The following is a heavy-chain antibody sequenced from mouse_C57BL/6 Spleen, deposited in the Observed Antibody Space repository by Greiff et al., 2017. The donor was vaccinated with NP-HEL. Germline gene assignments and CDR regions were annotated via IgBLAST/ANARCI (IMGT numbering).Heavy chain of an antibody. CDR3: ARGGSTTVGDWYFDV. CDR2: IWSGGST. V-gene: IGHV2-2*01. J-gene: IGHJ1*03. Sequence: QVQLQQSGPGLVQPSQSLSITCTVSGFSLTSYGVHWVRQSPGKGLEWLGVIWSGGSTDYNAAFISRLSISKDNSKSQVFFKMNSLQADDTAIYYCARGGSTTVGDWYFDVWGTGTTVTVSS. D-gene: IGHD1-1*01. CDR1: GFSLTSYG.